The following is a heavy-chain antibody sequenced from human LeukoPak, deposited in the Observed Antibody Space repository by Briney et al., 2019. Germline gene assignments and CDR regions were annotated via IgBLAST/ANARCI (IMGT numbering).Heavy chain of an antibody. CDR1: GFTFSSYS. D-gene: IGHD1-26*01. CDR3: ARGTSGRYPRYFDY. V-gene: IGHV3-21*01. Sequence: PGGSLRLSCAASGFTFSSYSMNWVRQAPGKGLEWVSSISSSSSYIYYADSVKGRFTISRDNAKNSLYLQMNSLRAEDTAVYYCARGTSGRYPRYFDYWGQGTLVTVSS. J-gene: IGHJ4*02. CDR2: ISSSSSYI.